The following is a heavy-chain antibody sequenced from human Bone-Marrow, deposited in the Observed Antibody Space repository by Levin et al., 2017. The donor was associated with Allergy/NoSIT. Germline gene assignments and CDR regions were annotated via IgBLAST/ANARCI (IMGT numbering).Heavy chain of an antibody. D-gene: IGHD3-9*01. CDR3: AGGRFGIRKNIVTGHKVTGGTSIDY. CDR1: GESFSAYY. CDR2: VNHSGTT. Sequence: PSETLSLTCAVYGESFSAYYWTFIRQPRGKGLEWIGEVNHSGTTNYNPSLKSRVTISVDTSKNQFSLKMDSVTAADTAVYYCAGGRFGIRKNIVTGHKVTGGTSIDYWGQGTLVTVSS. J-gene: IGHJ4*02. V-gene: IGHV4-34*01.